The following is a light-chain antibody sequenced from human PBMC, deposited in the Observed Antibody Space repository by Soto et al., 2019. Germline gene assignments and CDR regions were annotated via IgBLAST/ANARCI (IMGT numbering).Light chain of an antibody. V-gene: IGKV1-12*01. Sequence: DIQMTQSPSSVSASVGDRVTITCRASQGIASWLAWYQQKPGKAPKLLIYAASRLQTGAPSRFRGTRSGTDFTLTISSLQPEDFATYYCQQANSLHTFGQGTKLQIK. J-gene: IGKJ2*01. CDR1: QGIASW. CDR2: AAS. CDR3: QQANSLHT.